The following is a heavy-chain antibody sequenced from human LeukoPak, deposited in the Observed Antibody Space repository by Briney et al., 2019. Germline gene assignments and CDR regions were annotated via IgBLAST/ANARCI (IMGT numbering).Heavy chain of an antibody. V-gene: IGHV3-64*01. D-gene: IGHD2/OR15-2a*01. CDR2: FGSNGGSR. J-gene: IGHJ4*02. CDR3: ARGLSCYYFDY. CDR1: GFTLSSYA. Sequence: PGGSLSLSCAPSGFTLSSYAMHWLRQAPGEGLEYVSAFGSNGGSRLYAHSVKGRFTISRDNHKNPLYVQKGSLRAEDMPVLHCARGLSCYYFDYWGQGTLVTVSS.